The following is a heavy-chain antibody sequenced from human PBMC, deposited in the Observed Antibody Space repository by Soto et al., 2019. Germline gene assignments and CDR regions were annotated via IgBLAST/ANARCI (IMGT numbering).Heavy chain of an antibody. CDR3: ATRNTLIAAPGY. D-gene: IGHD6-13*01. Sequence: QVQLQQCGAGLLKPSETLSLTCAVYGGSFSGYYWSWIRQPPGKGLEWIGEINHSGSTNYNPSLKSRVTISVDTSKNQFSLKLSSVTAADTAVYYCATRNTLIAAPGYWGQGTLVTVSS. CDR1: GGSFSGYY. CDR2: INHSGST. V-gene: IGHV4-34*01. J-gene: IGHJ4*02.